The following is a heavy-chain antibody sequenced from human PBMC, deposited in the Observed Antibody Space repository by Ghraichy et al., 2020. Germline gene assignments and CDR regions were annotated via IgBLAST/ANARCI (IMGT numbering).Heavy chain of an antibody. CDR3: ARESSTRPVVRWYYYYGMDV. CDR2: IIPILGIA. J-gene: IGHJ6*02. D-gene: IGHD2-15*01. V-gene: IGHV1-69*04. CDR1: GGTFSSYA. Sequence: SVKVSCKASGGTFSSYAISWVRQAPGQGLECMGRIIPILGIANYAQKFQGRVTITADKSTSTAYMELSSLRSEDTAVYYCARESSTRPVVRWYYYYGMDVWGQGTTVTVSS.